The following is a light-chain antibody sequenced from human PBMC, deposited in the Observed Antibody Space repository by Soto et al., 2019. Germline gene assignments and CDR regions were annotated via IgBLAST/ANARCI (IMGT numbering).Light chain of an antibody. CDR1: QTISNW. Sequence: DIQMTQSPSTLSASVGDRVTIGCRASQTISNWLAWYQQKPGKAPNLLIYGVSNLASGVPSRFSGTGSGTEFTLTISSLRPDDFATYYCPQYGGYSWTFGHGTNVEIK. CDR3: PQYGGYSWT. J-gene: IGKJ1*01. V-gene: IGKV1-5*03. CDR2: GVS.